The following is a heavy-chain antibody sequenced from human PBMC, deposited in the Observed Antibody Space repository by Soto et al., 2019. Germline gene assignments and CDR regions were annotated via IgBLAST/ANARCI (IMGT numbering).Heavy chain of an antibody. J-gene: IGHJ6*02. Sequence: EVQLVESGGGLVQPGGSLRLSCAASGFTFSSYEMNWVRQAPGKGLEWVSYISSSGSTIYYADSVKGRFTISRDNAKNSLYLQMNSLRAEDTAVYYCARKEAGGPYYYYYYGMDVWGQGTTVTVSS. D-gene: IGHD3-10*01. CDR3: ARKEAGGPYYYYYYGMDV. CDR2: ISSSGSTI. V-gene: IGHV3-48*03. CDR1: GFTFSSYE.